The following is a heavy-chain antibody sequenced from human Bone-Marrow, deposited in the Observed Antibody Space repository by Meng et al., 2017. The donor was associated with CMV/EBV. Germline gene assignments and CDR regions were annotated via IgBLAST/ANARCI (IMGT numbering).Heavy chain of an antibody. V-gene: IGHV3-21*04. D-gene: IGHD1-26*01. CDR3: TKEGGADGAILN. CDR2: ISSSSSYI. J-gene: IGHJ4*02. Sequence: GESLKISCAASGFTFSSYSMNWVRQAPGKGLEWVSSISSSSSYIYYADSVKGRFTISRDNAKKFLYLQMNTLRSEDTALYYCTKEGGADGAILNWGQGTRVTVSS. CDR1: GFTFSSYS.